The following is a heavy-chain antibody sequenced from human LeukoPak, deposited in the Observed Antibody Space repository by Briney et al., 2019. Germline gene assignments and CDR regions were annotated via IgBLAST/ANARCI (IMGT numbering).Heavy chain of an antibody. CDR3: ARAPVITILGV. CDR2: IYYSGST. D-gene: IGHD3-22*01. CDR1: GGSISSYY. V-gene: IGHV4-59*01. Sequence: PSETLSLTCTVSGGSISSYYWSWIRQPPGKGLEWIGYIYYSGSTNYNPSLKSRVTISVDTSKNQFSLKLSSVTAADTAVYYCARAPVITILGVWGKGTTVTISS. J-gene: IGHJ6*04.